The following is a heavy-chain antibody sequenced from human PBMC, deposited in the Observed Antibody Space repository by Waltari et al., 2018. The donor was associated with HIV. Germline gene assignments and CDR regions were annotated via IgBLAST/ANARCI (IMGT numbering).Heavy chain of an antibody. Sequence: QVQLQESGPGLVKPSATLSLTCTVSGGSISSYYWSWIRQPPGKGLEWIGYIYYSGSTNYNPSLKSRVTISVDTSKNQFSLKLSSVTAADTAVYYCARAGWGSSGSFDYWGQGTLVTVSS. D-gene: IGHD3-22*01. V-gene: IGHV4-59*01. CDR1: GGSISSYY. J-gene: IGHJ4*02. CDR2: IYYSGST. CDR3: ARAGWGSSGSFDY.